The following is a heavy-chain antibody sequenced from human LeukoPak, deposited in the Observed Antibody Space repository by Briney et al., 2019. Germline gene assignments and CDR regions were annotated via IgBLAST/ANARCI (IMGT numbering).Heavy chain of an antibody. V-gene: IGHV4-34*01. CDR3: ATHDYGDYPAAFDI. J-gene: IGHJ3*02. D-gene: IGHD4-17*01. CDR1: GGSFSGYY. Sequence: PSETLSLTCAVYGGSFSGYYWSWIRQPPGKGLEWIGETNHSGSTNYNPSLKSRVTISLDTSKNQFSLKLSSVTAADTAVYYCATHDYGDYPAAFDIWGQGTMVTVSS. CDR2: TNHSGST.